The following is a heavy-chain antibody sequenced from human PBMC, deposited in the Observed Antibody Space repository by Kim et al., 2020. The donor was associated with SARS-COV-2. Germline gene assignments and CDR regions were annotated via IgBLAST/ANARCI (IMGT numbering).Heavy chain of an antibody. CDR1: GVSITIDDYS. V-gene: IGHV4-30-2*01. CDR2: IYHSGRA. J-gene: IGHJ4*02. Sequence: SETLSLTCAVSGVSITIDDYSWSWIRQPPGKGLEWLGYIYHSGRAFYNSSLKSRVAMSVDTYVDQFSLRLSPVTAADTAVYYCAGDRGSGHHDYWGQG. CDR3: AGDRGSGHHDY.